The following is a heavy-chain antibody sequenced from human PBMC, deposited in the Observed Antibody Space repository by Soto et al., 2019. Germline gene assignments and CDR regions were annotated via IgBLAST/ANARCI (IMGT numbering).Heavy chain of an antibody. V-gene: IGHV3-21*01. Sequence: GGSLRLSCADSGFTFSTYTMNWVRQAPGKGLEWVSSISSSSDYIYYAPSVRGRFTISRDNAKNSLYLQMNSLRAEDTAVYYCARGCTNGVCPTSYFYYGMDVWGQGTTVTVSS. CDR1: GFTFSTYT. J-gene: IGHJ6*02. CDR2: ISSSSDYI. CDR3: ARGCTNGVCPTSYFYYGMDV. D-gene: IGHD2-8*01.